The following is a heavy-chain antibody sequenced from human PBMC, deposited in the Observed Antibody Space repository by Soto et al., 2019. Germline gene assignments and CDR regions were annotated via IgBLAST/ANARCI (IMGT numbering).Heavy chain of an antibody. CDR1: GFTFSFYD. CDR3: ARKASDALDY. Sequence: PGGSLRRSCAASGFTFSFYDVNWVRQAPGKGLEWVSYISSGGGTVYYADSVKGRFTISRDNAKNSLYLQMNSLRAEDTAVYYCARKASDALDYWGQGTLVTASS. CDR2: ISSGGGTV. V-gene: IGHV3-48*03. J-gene: IGHJ4*02.